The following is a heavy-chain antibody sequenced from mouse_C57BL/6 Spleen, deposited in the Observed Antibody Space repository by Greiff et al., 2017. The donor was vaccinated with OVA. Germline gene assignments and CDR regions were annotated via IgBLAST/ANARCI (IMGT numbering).Heavy chain of an antibody. CDR1: GFTFSSYA. V-gene: IGHV5-4*01. CDR2: ISDGGSYT. Sequence: EVQGVESGGGLVKPGGSLKLSCAASGFTFSSYAMSWVRQTPEKRLEWVATISDGGSYTYYPDNVKGRFTISRDNAKNNLYLQMSHLKSEDTAMYYCARDGGYGSLDYWGQGTTLTVSS. J-gene: IGHJ2*01. D-gene: IGHD1-1*01. CDR3: ARDGGYGSLDY.